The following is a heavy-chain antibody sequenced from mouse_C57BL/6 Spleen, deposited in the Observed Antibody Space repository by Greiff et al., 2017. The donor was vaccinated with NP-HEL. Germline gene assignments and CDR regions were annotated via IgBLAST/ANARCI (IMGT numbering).Heavy chain of an antibody. CDR1: GFTFTDYY. CDR3: ARDEPTRTGDFDY. V-gene: IGHV7-3*01. Sequence: EVKLVESGGGLVQPGGSLSLSCAASGFTFTDYYMSWVRQPPGKALEWLGFIRNKANGYTTEYSASVKGRFTISRDNSQSILYLQMNALRAEDSATYYSARDEPTRTGDFDYCGPGTTLTLSS. CDR2: IRNKANGYTT. J-gene: IGHJ2*01.